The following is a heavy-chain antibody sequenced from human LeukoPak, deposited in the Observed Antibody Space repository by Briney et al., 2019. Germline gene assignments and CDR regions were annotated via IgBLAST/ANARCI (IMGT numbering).Heavy chain of an antibody. Sequence: GGSLRLSCAASGFTFSNYAMHWVRQAPGKGLEWVAVISYDGTNKYCAESVKGRFTISRDNSKNTLYLQMNSLRPEDTAVYYCARGRGTTNRWYFDLWGRGTLVTVSS. J-gene: IGHJ2*01. CDR3: ARGRGTTNRWYFDL. CDR2: ISYDGTNK. CDR1: GFTFSNYA. V-gene: IGHV3-30*03. D-gene: IGHD3-16*01.